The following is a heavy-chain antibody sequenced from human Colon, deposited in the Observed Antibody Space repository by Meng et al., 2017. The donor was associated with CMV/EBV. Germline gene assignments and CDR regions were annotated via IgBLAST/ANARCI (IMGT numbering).Heavy chain of an antibody. CDR3: AREGEDAYYNFDY. CDR1: GYNFTSYY. V-gene: IGHV7-4-1*02. CDR2: INPNTGHP. J-gene: IGHJ4*02. Sequence: CKASGYNFTSYYMNWVRQAPGQGLEWMGWINPNTGHPTYAQGFTGRFVFSLDTSVSTAYLQINSLKAEDTAVYYCAREGEDAYYNFDYWGQGTLVTVSS. D-gene: IGHD3-10*01.